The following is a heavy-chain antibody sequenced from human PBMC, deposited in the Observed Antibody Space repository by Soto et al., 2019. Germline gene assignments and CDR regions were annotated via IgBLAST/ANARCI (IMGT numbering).Heavy chain of an antibody. CDR3: ARDITALVYDFWSGLI. CDR1: GFTFSSYG. Sequence: GGSLRLSCAASGFTFSSYGMHWVRQAPGKGLEWVAVIWYDGSNKYYADSVKGRFTISRDNSKNTLYLQMNSLRAEDTAVYYCARDITALVYDFWSGLIWGQGTLVTVFS. J-gene: IGHJ4*02. CDR2: IWYDGSNK. D-gene: IGHD3-3*01. V-gene: IGHV3-33*01.